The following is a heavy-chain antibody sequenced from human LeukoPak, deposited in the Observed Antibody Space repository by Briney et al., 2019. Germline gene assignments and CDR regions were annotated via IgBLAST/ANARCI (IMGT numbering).Heavy chain of an antibody. CDR2: ITNDGSST. Sequence: GGSLRLSCAASGLTFSSHWMHWVHQAPGKGLVWVSRITNDGSSTTYADSVKGRFTISRDNAKNMLYLQVNSLRAEDTAVYYCARVSGGVKATYYYGMDVWGQGTTVTVSS. CDR3: ARVSGGVKATYYYGMDV. V-gene: IGHV3-74*01. J-gene: IGHJ6*02. D-gene: IGHD1-14*01. CDR1: GLTFSSHW.